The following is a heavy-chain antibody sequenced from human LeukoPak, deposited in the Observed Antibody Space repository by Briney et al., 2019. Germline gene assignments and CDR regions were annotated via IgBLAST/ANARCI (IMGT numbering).Heavy chain of an antibody. D-gene: IGHD6-13*01. J-gene: IGHJ4*02. CDR1: GGSFSGYY. CDR3: ARIGYSSSCTDY. V-gene: IGHV4-34*01. Sequence: SETLSLTCAVYGGSFSGYYWSWIRQPPGKGLEWIGEINHSGSTNYNPSLKSRVTISVDTSKNQFSLKLSSVTAADTAVYYCARIGYSSSCTDYWGQGTLVTVSS. CDR2: INHSGST.